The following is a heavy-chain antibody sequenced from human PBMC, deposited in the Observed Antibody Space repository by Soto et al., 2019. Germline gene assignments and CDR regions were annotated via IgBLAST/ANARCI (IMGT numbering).Heavy chain of an antibody. CDR2: IYYSGST. J-gene: IGHJ4*02. Sequence: SETLSLTCTVSGGSISSYYWSWIRQPPGKGLEWIGYIYYSGSTSYNPSLKSRATISVDTSKNQFSLKLSSVTAADTAVYYCARFKDDYGDSHFDYWGQGTLVTVSS. D-gene: IGHD4-17*01. V-gene: IGHV4-59*01. CDR1: GGSISSYY. CDR3: ARFKDDYGDSHFDY.